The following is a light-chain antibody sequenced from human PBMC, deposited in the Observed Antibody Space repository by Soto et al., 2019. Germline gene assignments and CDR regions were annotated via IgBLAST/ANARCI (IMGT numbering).Light chain of an antibody. V-gene: IGKV1-39*01. CDR2: SAS. Sequence: DIQMTQSPSSLSASVGDRVTISCRASQTIGTSLNWYQQKRGKAPNLLIYSASNLQSGVPSRFSGSGSGTGFTLTITSLHPEDFATYFCQQSFSSPLTFGPGTHVDVK. CDR1: QTIGTS. J-gene: IGKJ3*01. CDR3: QQSFSSPLT.